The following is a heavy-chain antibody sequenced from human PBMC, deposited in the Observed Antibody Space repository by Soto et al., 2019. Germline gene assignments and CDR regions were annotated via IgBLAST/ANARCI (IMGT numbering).Heavy chain of an antibody. J-gene: IGHJ4*02. CDR2: IDHSGNT. D-gene: IGHD2-15*01. Sequence: SETLSLTCAVSGYSISLGYYWGWIRQPPGKGLEWIGSIDHSGNTYYNPSLKSRVSISLDTSKNHFSLELTSVTAADAAVYYCARVKLAGRGGFDSWGLGTLVTVSS. V-gene: IGHV4-38-2*01. CDR1: GYSISLGYY. CDR3: ARVKLAGRGGFDS.